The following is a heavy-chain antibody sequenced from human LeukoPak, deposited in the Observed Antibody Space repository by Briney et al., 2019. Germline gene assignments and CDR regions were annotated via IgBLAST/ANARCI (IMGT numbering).Heavy chain of an antibody. CDR1: GFTFSSYG. D-gene: IGHD1-26*01. CDR3: AKDNGRYEFDY. CDR2: ISGNGRNP. J-gene: IGHJ4*02. V-gene: IGHV3-23*01. Sequence: GGSLRLSCAASGFTFSSYGMHWVRQAPGKGLEWVSGISGNGRNPYYADSMKGRFTISRDNSKNTVYLQANSLRSEDTAVYYCAKDNGRYEFDYWGQGTLVTVSS.